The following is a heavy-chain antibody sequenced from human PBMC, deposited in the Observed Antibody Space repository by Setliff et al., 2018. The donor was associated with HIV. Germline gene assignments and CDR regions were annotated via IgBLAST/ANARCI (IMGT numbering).Heavy chain of an antibody. CDR3: ARVSCSSWYSIPRYYYYSMDV. CDR2: IYYSGSI. J-gene: IGHJ6*03. D-gene: IGHD6-13*01. V-gene: IGHV4-61*01. Sequence: SETLSLTCSVSGGSVSSGNYYWSWIRQPPGKGLEWIGYIYYSGSIKYNPSLKSRVTISVDTSKNQFSLRLRSVTAADTAVYYCARVSCSSWYSIPRYYYYSMDVWGNGTTVTVSS. CDR1: GGSVSSGNYY.